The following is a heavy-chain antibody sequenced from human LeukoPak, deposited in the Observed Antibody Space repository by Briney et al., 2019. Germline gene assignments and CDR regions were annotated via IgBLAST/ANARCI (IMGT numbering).Heavy chain of an antibody. D-gene: IGHD1-1*01. Sequence: SETLSLTCTVSDGSISSSSYYWGWIRQPPGKGLEWIGSIYYSGSTYYNPSLKSRVTISVDTSKNQFSLQLSSVTAADTAVYYCARDWNRYAYWGQGTLVTVSS. CDR2: IYYSGST. CDR3: ARDWNRYAY. V-gene: IGHV4-39*07. CDR1: DGSISSSSYY. J-gene: IGHJ4*02.